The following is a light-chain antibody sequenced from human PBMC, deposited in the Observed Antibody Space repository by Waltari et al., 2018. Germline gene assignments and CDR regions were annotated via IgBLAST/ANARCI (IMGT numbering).Light chain of an antibody. V-gene: IGLV1-40*01. CDR3: QSFDSSLSASV. CDR1: SSTFAAAYD. J-gene: IGLJ3*02. Sequence: QSVLTQPPSMSGAPGQKVTIPSTGGSSTFAAAYDVHWYQQFPGTAPKLLIFGNTNRPSGVPGRFSGSRSGTSASLAIAGPQSEDEAVYYCQSFDSSLSASVFGGGTKLTVL. CDR2: GNT.